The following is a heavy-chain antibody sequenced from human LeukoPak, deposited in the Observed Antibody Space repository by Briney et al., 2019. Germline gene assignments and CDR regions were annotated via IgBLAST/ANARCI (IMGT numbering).Heavy chain of an antibody. Sequence: PSETLSLTCTVSGGSISSHSHYWGWVRQPPGEGLEWIGSIFYSGNTYYKQSLKSRVTISVDTSKNQFSLKLRSVTAADTALYYCASFRYYYGSGTDRSFGGWFDPWGQGTLVTISS. V-gene: IGHV4-39*07. J-gene: IGHJ5*02. D-gene: IGHD3-10*01. CDR1: GGSISSHSHY. CDR3: ASFRYYYGSGTDRSFGGWFDP. CDR2: IFYSGNT.